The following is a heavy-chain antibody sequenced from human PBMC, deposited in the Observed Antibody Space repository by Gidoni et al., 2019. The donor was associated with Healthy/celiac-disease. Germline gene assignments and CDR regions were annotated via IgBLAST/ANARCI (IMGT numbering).Heavy chain of an antibody. V-gene: IGHV1-69*12. CDR3: ARPSSPD. J-gene: IGHJ4*02. CDR1: GGTFSSYA. Sequence: QVQLVQSGAEVKKPGYSVKVAGKASGGTFSSYAISWVRQAPGQVLEWMGGIIPIFGPAHYAQKFQGRVTITADESTSTAYMELSSLRSEDTAVYYCARPSSPDWGQGTLVTVSS. CDR2: IIPIFGPA.